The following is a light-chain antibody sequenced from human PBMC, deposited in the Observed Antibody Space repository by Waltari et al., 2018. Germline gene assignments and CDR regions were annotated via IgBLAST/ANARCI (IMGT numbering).Light chain of an antibody. CDR2: GGS. CDR3: QQSNNWPPWT. J-gene: IGKJ1*01. CDR1: QSVSSN. V-gene: IGKV3-15*01. Sequence: EIVMTQSPATLSVSPGDRATLSCRASQSVSSNLAWSQQKTAQAPRLLIYGGSTRATGIPARFSGSGSGTEFTLTISSLQSEDFAVYYCQQSNNWPPWTFGQGTKVEIK.